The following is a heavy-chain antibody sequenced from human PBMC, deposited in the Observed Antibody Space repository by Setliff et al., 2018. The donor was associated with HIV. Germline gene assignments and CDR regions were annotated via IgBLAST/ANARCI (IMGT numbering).Heavy chain of an antibody. CDR1: EYTFTDYF. D-gene: IGHD3-10*02. CDR2: INPNSGDT. V-gene: IGHV1-2*02. J-gene: IGHJ5*02. CDR3: ARDMFEIWERSLAKGDEFDP. Sequence: ASVKVSCKASEYTFTDYFIHWVRQAPGQGLEWMGWINPNSGDTKYAQKFQDRVSLTRDTSLSTAYMELSSLTSDDTAIYYCARDMFEIWERSLAKGDEFDPWGQGSLVTVSS.